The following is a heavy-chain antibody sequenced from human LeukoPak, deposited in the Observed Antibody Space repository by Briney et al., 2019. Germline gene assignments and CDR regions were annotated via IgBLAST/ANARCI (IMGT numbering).Heavy chain of an antibody. D-gene: IGHD5-18*01. Sequence: ASVKVSCKASGGTFSSYAISWVRQAPGQGLEWMGGIIPIFGTANYAQKFQGRVTITTDESTSTAYMELSSLRSEDTAVYYRARVRSGDSSPDNPLYYYYYMDVWGKGTTVTVSS. V-gene: IGHV1-69*05. J-gene: IGHJ6*03. CDR1: GGTFSSYA. CDR3: ARVRSGDSSPDNPLYYYYYMDV. CDR2: IIPIFGTA.